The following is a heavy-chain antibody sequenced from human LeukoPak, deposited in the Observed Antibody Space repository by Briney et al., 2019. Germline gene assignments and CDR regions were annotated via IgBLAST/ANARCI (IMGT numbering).Heavy chain of an antibody. J-gene: IGHJ4*02. CDR2: IVPSNSAT. CDR1: GYSFTGHY. Sequence: ASVTVSCKASGYSFTGHYMHWVRQAPGQGLDWMGWIVPSNSATNYAQKFQGRVTMTRDTSIGTAYMELKGLRSDDTAVYYCSRDKGRDMSGWYPYNDYWGQGTLVTVSS. D-gene: IGHD6-19*01. V-gene: IGHV1-2*02. CDR3: SRDKGRDMSGWYPYNDY.